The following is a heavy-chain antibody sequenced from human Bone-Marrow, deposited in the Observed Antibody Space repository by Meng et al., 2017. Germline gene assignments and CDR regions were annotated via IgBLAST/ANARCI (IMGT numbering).Heavy chain of an antibody. CDR2: INTNTGNP. CDR1: GYTFTSYA. D-gene: IGHD3-3*01. J-gene: IGHJ4*02. V-gene: IGHV7-4-1*02. Sequence: ASVKVSCKASGYTFTSYAMNWVRQAPGQGLEWMGWINTNTGNPTYAQGFTGRFVFSLDTSVSTAYLQISSLKAEDTAVYYCARGLHYYDFWSGYYPSDYWGQGNLVTVSS. CDR3: ARGLHYYDFWSGYYPSDY.